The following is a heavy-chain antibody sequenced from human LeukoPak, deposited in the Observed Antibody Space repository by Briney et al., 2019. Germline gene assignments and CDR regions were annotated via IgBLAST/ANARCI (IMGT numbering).Heavy chain of an antibody. V-gene: IGHV4-59*11. CDR1: GVSITTHY. CDR2: MTDSETT. CDR3: ATIKSGYPFGYFDF. Sequence: SETLSLTCTVSGVSITTHYWSWLRQPPGKELEWIAYMTDSETTKNNPSLKSRITLSADTSKNQFSLSLSSVTEADTAAYFCATIKSGYPFGYFDFWGQGILVTVSS. J-gene: IGHJ4*02. D-gene: IGHD5-18*01.